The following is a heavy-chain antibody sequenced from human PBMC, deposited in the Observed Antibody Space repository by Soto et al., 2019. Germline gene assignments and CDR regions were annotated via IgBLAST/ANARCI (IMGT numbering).Heavy chain of an antibody. CDR3: ARLHGYCSRSSCHGHYAMDV. J-gene: IGHJ6*02. CDR2: IYYSGTT. D-gene: IGHD2-2*01. Sequence: QLQLQESGPGLVKPSETLSLTCTVSSASISSSSYTWGWIRQPPGKGLEWIGSIYYSGTTYYNPSLKSRVTVSVDTSKDQFSLQVTSETAADTAVYYCARLHGYCSRSSCHGHYAMDVWGQGTTGTVSS. CDR1: SASISSSSYT. V-gene: IGHV4-39*01.